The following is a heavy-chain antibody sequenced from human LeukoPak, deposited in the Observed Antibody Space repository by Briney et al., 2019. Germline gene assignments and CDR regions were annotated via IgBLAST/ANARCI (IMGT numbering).Heavy chain of an antibody. J-gene: IGHJ4*01. Sequence: AGGSLRLSCAASGFTFSSYSMNWVRQAPGKGLEWVSYISSSGTTIYHADSVKGRFTISRDNAKNSLYLQMNSLRAEDTAGYYCAYGSGSYYNDGYYFDHWGHGTLVTVSS. CDR3: AYGSGSYYNDGYYFDH. CDR1: GFTFSSYS. V-gene: IGHV3-48*01. D-gene: IGHD3-10*01. CDR2: ISSSGTTI.